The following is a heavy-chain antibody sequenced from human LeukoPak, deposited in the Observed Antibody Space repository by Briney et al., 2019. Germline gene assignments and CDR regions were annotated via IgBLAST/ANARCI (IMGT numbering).Heavy chain of an antibody. J-gene: IGHJ4*02. CDR1: GFTFSSYS. CDR2: ISSSSSTI. D-gene: IGHD2-21*02. V-gene: IGHV3-48*01. Sequence: GGSLRLSCAASGFTFSSYSMNWVRQAPGKGLEWVSYISSSSSTIYYADSVKGRFTISRDNAKNTLYLQMNSLRAEDTAVYYCAKDGFCGGDCYYSNWGQGTLVTVSS. CDR3: AKDGFCGGDCYYSN.